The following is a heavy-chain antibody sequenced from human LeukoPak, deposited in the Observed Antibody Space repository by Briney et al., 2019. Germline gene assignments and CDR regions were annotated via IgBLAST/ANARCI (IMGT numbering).Heavy chain of an antibody. J-gene: IGHJ4*02. CDR1: GFTFSSYN. V-gene: IGHV3-21*01. CDR2: ISSSSSYI. D-gene: IGHD6-13*01. Sequence: GGSLRLPCAASGFTFSSYNMNWVRQAPGKGLEWVSPISSSSSYIYYADSVKGRFTISRDNAKNSLYLQMNSLRAEDTAVYYCARGPEGAAADDFDYWGQGTLVTVSS. CDR3: ARGPEGAAADDFDY.